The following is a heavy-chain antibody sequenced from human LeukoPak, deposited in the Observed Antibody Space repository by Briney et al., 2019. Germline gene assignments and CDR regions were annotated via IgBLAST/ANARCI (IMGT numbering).Heavy chain of an antibody. CDR1: GFTFSSYS. J-gene: IGHJ6*03. V-gene: IGHV3-48*01. CDR3: ARDSQIYSNYFDYYYMDV. Sequence: GGSLRLSCAASGFTFSSYSMNWVRQAPGKGLEWVSYISSSSSTIYYADSVKGRFTISRDNSKNTLYLQMNSLRAEDTAVYYCARDSQIYSNYFDYYYMDVWGKGTTVTVSS. D-gene: IGHD4-11*01. CDR2: ISSSSSTI.